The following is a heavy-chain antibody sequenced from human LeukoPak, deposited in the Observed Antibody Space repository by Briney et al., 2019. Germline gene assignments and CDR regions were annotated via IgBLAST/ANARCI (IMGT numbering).Heavy chain of an antibody. CDR1: GYSLTSYW. CDR3: ARVSPFYDGSGYNDY. J-gene: IGHJ4*02. Sequence: GESLKISCKGSGYSLTSYWIGWVRQMPGKGLEWMGIIYPGDSDTRYSPSFQGQVTISADKSISTAYLQWSSLKASDTAMYYCARVSPFYDGSGYNDYWGQGTLVTVSS. V-gene: IGHV5-51*01. CDR2: IYPGDSDT. D-gene: IGHD3-22*01.